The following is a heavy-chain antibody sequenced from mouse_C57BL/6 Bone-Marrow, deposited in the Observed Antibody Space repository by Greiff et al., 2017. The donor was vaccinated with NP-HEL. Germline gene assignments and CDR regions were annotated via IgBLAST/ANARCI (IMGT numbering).Heavy chain of an antibody. Sequence: VQLQQSGAELVRPGASVKLSCTASGFNIKDDYMHWVKQRPEQGLEWIGWIDPENGDTEYASKFQGKATITADTSSNTAYLQLSSLTSEDTAVYYCTTRWLRGYWGQGTTLTVSS. CDR2: IDPENGDT. CDR3: TTRWLRGY. V-gene: IGHV14-4*01. CDR1: GFNIKDDY. D-gene: IGHD2-2*01. J-gene: IGHJ2*01.